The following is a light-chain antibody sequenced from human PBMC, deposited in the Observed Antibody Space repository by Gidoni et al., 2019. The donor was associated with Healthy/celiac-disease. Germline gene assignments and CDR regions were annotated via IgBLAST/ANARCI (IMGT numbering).Light chain of an antibody. CDR1: QSIASY. V-gene: IGKV1-39*01. CDR3: QQTYIAPKS. CDR2: AAS. J-gene: IGKJ1*01. Sequence: DIQMTQSPSSLSASVGDSVTITCRASQSIASYLNWYQQKPGKAPNLLIYAASRLQSGVPSSFGGSGSGTDFTLTIIRLQPEDFATYYCQQTYIAPKSFGQGTKVEI.